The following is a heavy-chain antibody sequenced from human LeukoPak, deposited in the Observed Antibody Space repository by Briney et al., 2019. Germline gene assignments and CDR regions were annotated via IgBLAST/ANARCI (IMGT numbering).Heavy chain of an antibody. Sequence: GGSLRLSCAASGFTFSSYAMSWVRQAPGMGLEWVSAISGRGGSTYYADSVKGRFTITRDNSKNTLYLQMNSLRAEDTAVYYCKVRGQPTSNNWFDPWGQGTLVTVSS. J-gene: IGHJ5*02. D-gene: IGHD3-10*01. V-gene: IGHV3-23*01. CDR3: KVRGQPTSNNWFDP. CDR1: GFTFSSYA. CDR2: ISGRGGST.